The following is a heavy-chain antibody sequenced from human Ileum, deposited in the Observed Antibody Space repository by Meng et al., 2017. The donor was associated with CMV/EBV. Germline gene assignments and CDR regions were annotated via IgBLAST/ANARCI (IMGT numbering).Heavy chain of an antibody. V-gene: IGHV3-11*01. Sequence: QVQLVESGGGLVKPVGSLRLSCAASGFTFSDDYMSWVRQAPGKGLEWVSYISSAGGSEYYADSVKGRFTNSRDNAKESLYLQMNSLRAEDTGVYYCVGPHVYVGSYWGQGTLVTVSS. J-gene: IGHJ4*02. CDR2: ISSAGGSE. D-gene: IGHD5/OR15-5a*01. CDR1: GFTFSDDY. CDR3: VGPHVYVGSY.